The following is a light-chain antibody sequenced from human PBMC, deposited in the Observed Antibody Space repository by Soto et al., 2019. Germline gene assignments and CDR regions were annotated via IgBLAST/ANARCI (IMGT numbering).Light chain of an antibody. V-gene: IGLV2-23*01. CDR3: CSYAGSSTVV. CDR2: EGS. CDR1: SSDVGSYNL. J-gene: IGLJ2*01. Sequence: SALTQPASVSGSPGQSITISCTGTSSDVGSYNLVSWYQQHPGKAPKLMIYEGSKRPSGVSNRFSGSKSGNTASLTISWLQAEDEADYYCCSYAGSSTVVFGGGTKLTVL.